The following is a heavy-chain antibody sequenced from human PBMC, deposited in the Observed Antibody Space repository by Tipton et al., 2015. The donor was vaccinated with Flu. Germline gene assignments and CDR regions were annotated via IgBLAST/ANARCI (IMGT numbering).Heavy chain of an antibody. CDR3: ALTLGYCSGGSCYSIFDY. D-gene: IGHD2-15*01. J-gene: IGHJ4*02. V-gene: IGHV4-38-2*01. CDR1: GYSISSGYY. CDR2: IYHSGST. Sequence: TLSLTCAVSGYSISSGYYWGWIRQPPGKGLEWIGSIYHSGSTYYNPSLKSRVTISVDTSKNQFSLKLSSVTAADPAVYYCALTLGYCSGGSCYSIFDYWGQGTLVTVSS.